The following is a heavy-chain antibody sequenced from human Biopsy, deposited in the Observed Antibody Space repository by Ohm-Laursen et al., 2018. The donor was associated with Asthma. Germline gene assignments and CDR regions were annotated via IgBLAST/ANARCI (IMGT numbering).Heavy chain of an antibody. CDR3: ARTHERWTSIQDDALDI. CDR2: ISSSGSTT. D-gene: IGHD4-23*01. J-gene: IGHJ3*02. V-gene: IGHV3-11*04. CDR1: GFSFSDYY. Sequence: SLRLSCAASGFSFSDYYMTWMRQAPGKGLEWVSSISSSGSTTYPAESVKGRFTLPRDNSRNTLYPQMNSLRVEDTAIYYCARTHERWTSIQDDALDIWGQGTMVIVSS.